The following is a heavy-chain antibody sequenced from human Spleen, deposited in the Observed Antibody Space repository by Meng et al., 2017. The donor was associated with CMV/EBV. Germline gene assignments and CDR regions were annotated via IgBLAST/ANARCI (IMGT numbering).Heavy chain of an antibody. V-gene: IGHV3-21*01. D-gene: IGHD3-22*01. Sequence: GGSLRLSCAASGFTFSSYSMNWVRQAPGKGLEWVSSISSSSSYIYYADSVKGRFTISRDNAKNSLYLQMNSLRAEDTAVYYCARVADSSGYYVTFDPWGQGTLVTVSS. CDR2: ISSSSSYI. J-gene: IGHJ5*02. CDR1: GFTFSSYS. CDR3: ARVADSSGYYVTFDP.